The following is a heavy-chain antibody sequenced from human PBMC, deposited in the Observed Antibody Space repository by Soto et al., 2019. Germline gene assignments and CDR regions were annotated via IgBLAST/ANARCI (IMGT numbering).Heavy chain of an antibody. J-gene: IGHJ3*02. CDR3: ANDMWMGITFFGVIVTPHLGAFDI. V-gene: IGHV3-30*18. CDR2: ISYDGSNK. CDR1: GFTFSSYG. Sequence: GGSLRLSCAASGFTFSSYGMHWVRQAPGKGLEWVAVISYDGSNKYYADSVKGRFTISRDNSKNTLYLQMNCLRAEDTAVYYYANDMWMGITFFGVIVTPHLGAFDIWGQGTLVTVSS. D-gene: IGHD3-16*02.